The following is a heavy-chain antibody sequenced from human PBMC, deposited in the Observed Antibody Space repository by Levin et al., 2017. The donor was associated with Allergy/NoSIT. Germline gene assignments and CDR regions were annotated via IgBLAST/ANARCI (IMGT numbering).Heavy chain of an antibody. CDR3: ARAYYYDSSSMSWAFDI. CDR1: GYTFTSYG. J-gene: IGHJ3*02. Sequence: GESLKISCKASGYTFTSYGISWVRQAPGQGLEWMGWISAYNGNTNYAQKLQGRVTMTTDTSTSTAYMELRSLRSDDTAVYYCARAYYYDSSSMSWAFDIWGQETMVTVSS. V-gene: IGHV1-18*01. D-gene: IGHD3-22*01. CDR2: ISAYNGNT.